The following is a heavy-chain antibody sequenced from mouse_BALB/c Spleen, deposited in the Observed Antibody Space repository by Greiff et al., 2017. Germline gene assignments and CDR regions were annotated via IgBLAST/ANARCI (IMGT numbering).Heavy chain of an antibody. Sequence: EVHLVESGGGLVKPGGSLKLSCAASGFAFSSYDMSWVRQTPEKRLEWVAYISSGGGSTYYPDTVKGRFTISRDNAKNTLYLQMSSLKSEDTAMYYCARRLLRLYYAMDYWGQGTSVTVSS. CDR1: GFAFSSYD. V-gene: IGHV5-12-1*01. D-gene: IGHD1-2*01. CDR3: ARRLLRLYYAMDY. J-gene: IGHJ4*01. CDR2: ISSGGGST.